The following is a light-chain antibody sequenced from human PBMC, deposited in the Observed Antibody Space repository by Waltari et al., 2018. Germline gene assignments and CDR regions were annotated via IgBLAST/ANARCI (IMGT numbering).Light chain of an antibody. CDR1: QSVSSY. CDR2: DAS. V-gene: IGKV3-11*01. CDR3: QQRSNWRCT. J-gene: IGKJ4*01. Sequence: EIVLTQSPATLSLYPGERATLSCRASQSVSSYLAWYQQKPGQAPRLLIYDASNRATGIPARFSGSGSGTDFTLTISSLEPEDFAVYYCQQRSNWRCTFGGGTKVEIK.